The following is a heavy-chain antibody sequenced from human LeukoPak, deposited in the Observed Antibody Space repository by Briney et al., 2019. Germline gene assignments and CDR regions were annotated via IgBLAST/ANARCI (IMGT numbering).Heavy chain of an antibody. Sequence: GASVKVSCKAFGGTFSTYAISWVRQAPGQGLEWMGWINPNNDDTEYAQKFQGRVTMTRDTSISTAYMEMTRLTSDDTAVYYCARAGVVPAGDYHYWYMDVWGKGTTVTISS. CDR1: GGTFSTYA. J-gene: IGHJ6*03. V-gene: IGHV1-2*02. CDR2: INPNNDDT. D-gene: IGHD2-2*01. CDR3: ARAGVVPAGDYHYWYMDV.